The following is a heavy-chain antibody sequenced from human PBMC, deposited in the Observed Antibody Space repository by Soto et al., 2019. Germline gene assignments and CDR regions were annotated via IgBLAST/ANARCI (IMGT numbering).Heavy chain of an antibody. V-gene: IGHV4-4*07. J-gene: IGHJ4*02. CDR1: GGSFFSYY. CDR3: ARGGIAAAGPGDFDY. CDR2: IYANGNA. D-gene: IGHD6-13*01. Sequence: SETLSLTCSVSGGSFFSYYWTWIRQPAGKGLEWIGRIYANGNANYNPSLKSRVTMSADTSKNQFSLRLRSVTAADTAVYYCARGGIAAAGPGDFDYWGQGTLVTVSS.